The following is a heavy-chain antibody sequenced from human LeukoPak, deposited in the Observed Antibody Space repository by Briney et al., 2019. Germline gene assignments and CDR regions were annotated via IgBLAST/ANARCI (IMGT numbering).Heavy chain of an antibody. Sequence: GASVKLSCKPSAYTFTSYGISCVRQAPGQGFAWMGWISAYNGNTNYAQKLQGRVTMTTEPSTSTAYMELRRLRSEDTAIYYCAREFKQSNWNDGNWFDPWGQGTLVTVSS. CDR2: ISAYNGNT. CDR3: AREFKQSNWNDGNWFDP. CDR1: AYTFTSYG. D-gene: IGHD1-20*01. J-gene: IGHJ5*02. V-gene: IGHV1-18*01.